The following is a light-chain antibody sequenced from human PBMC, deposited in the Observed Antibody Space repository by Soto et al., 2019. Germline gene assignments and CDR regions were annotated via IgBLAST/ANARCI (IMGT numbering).Light chain of an antibody. J-gene: IGKJ4*01. CDR1: QSVAGN. CDR3: QQYNNWPLT. Sequence: EIVMTQSPATLSVSPGERATLSCRASQSVAGNLAWYQQKPGQAPRLLMYGASTRATGIPARFSGSGSGTDFTRTISSLQSEDFGVYYCQQYNNWPLTFGGGTKVEIK. V-gene: IGKV3-15*01. CDR2: GAS.